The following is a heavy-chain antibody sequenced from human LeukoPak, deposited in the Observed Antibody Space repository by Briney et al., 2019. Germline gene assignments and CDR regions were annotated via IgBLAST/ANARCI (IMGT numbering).Heavy chain of an antibody. CDR2: IYYSGST. Sequence: SETLSLTCSVSGDSMSSYYWNWVRQPPGKGLEWIGYIYYSGSTIYSPSLKSRVTISVDTSKNQFSLKLRSVTAADSAVYYCARTDNYYYYYGMDVWGQGTAVTVSS. J-gene: IGHJ6*02. CDR1: GDSMSSYY. CDR3: ARTDNYYYYYGMDV. V-gene: IGHV4-59*01.